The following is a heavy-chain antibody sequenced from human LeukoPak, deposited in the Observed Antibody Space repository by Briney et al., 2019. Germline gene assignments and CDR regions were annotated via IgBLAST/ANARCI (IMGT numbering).Heavy chain of an antibody. J-gene: IGHJ3*02. CDR1: GGSISSYY. D-gene: IGHD2-15*01. V-gene: IGHV4-59*01. Sequence: TPSETLSLTCTVSGGSISSYYWSWIRQPPGKGLEWIGYIYYSGSTNYNPSLKSRVTISVDTSKNQFSLKLSSVTAADTAVYYCASGGWDAFDIWGQGTMVTVSS. CDR2: IYYSGST. CDR3: ASGGWDAFDI.